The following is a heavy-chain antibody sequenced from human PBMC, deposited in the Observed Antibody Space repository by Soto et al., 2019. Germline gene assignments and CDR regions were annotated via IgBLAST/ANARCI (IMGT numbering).Heavy chain of an antibody. CDR2: TYYRSKWYN. J-gene: IGHJ4*02. Sequence: PSQTLSLTCAVSGDSVSSNNIAWNWLRQSPWRGLEWLGRTYYRSKWYNEYAVSVRSRITINLDTSKNQFSLQLNSVTPEDTAIYYCAKRIKNSSGWYADYWGQGTLVTVSS. V-gene: IGHV6-1*01. CDR1: GDSVSSNNIA. D-gene: IGHD6-19*01. CDR3: AKRIKNSSGWYADY.